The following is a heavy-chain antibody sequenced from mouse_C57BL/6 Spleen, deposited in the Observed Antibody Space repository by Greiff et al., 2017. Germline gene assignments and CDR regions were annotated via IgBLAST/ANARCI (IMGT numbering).Heavy chain of an antibody. V-gene: IGHV1-80*01. Sequence: VQLQQSGAELVKPGASVKIFCKASGYAFSSYWMNWVKQRPGKGLEWIGQIYPGDGDTNYNGKFKGKATLTADKSSSTAYMQLSSLTSEDSAVYFCARSRLRGVFDYWGQGTTLTVSS. CDR3: ARSRLRGVFDY. CDR1: GYAFSSYW. CDR2: IYPGDGDT. J-gene: IGHJ2*01. D-gene: IGHD1-1*01.